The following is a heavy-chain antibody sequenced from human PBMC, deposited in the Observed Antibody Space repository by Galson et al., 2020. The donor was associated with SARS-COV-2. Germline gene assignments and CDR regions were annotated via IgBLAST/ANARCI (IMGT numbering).Heavy chain of an antibody. CDR2: IYWDDDE. CDR1: GFSLTTSGVG. V-gene: IGHV2-5*02. Sequence: SGPTLVKPTQTLTLTCTFSGFSLTTSGVGVGWIRQPPGKALEWLAIIYWDDDERYSPSLKSRLTITKDTSKNQVVLTMTNMDPVDTATYYCAREWLVGFDIWGQGTMVTVSS. D-gene: IGHD6-19*01. CDR3: AREWLVGFDI. J-gene: IGHJ3*02.